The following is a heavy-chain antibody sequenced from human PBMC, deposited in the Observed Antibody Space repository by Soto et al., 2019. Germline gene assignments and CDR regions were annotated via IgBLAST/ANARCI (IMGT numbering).Heavy chain of an antibody. CDR2: ISSSSSTI. V-gene: IGHV3-48*01. D-gene: IGHD3-10*02. J-gene: IGHJ3*02. CDR1: GFTFSSYS. CDR3: ARDLYVGGVIMHVAFDT. Sequence: GGSLRLSCAASGFTFSSYSMNWVRQAPGKGLEWVSYISSSSSTIYYADSVKGRFTISRDNAKNSLYLQMNSLRAEDTAVYYCARDLYVGGVIMHVAFDTWGQGTMVTVSS.